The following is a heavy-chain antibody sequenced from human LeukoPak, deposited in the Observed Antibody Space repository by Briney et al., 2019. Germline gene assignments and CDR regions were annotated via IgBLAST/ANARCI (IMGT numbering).Heavy chain of an antibody. V-gene: IGHV3-7*01. CDR3: ARVGSTVASIYFDY. Sequence: GGSLRLSCAASGFTVSDNYVSWARQAPGKGLEWVANIKQDGSEKYYVDSVKGRFTISRDNAKNSLYLQMNSLRAEGTAVYYCARVGSTVASIYFDYWGQGTLVTVSS. J-gene: IGHJ4*02. CDR2: IKQDGSEK. CDR1: GFTVSDNY. D-gene: IGHD6-19*01.